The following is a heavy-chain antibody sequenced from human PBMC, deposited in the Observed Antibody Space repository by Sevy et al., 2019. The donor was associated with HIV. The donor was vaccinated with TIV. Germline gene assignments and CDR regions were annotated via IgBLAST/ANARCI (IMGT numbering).Heavy chain of an antibody. CDR3: AGQSLGWYNWFDP. CDR2: VTPNSGAT. D-gene: IGHD6-19*01. CDR1: GYNFY. Sequence: ASVKVSCKASGYNFYIHWVRQAPGPGLEWMGRVTPNSGATTYAQRFQGRLAMTMDTSISTAYMELSGLKSDDTAIYYCAGQSLGWYNWFDPWGQGTLVTVSS. J-gene: IGHJ5*02. V-gene: IGHV1-2*06.